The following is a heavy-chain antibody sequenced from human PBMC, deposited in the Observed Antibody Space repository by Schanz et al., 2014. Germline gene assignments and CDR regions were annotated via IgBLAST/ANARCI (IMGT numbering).Heavy chain of an antibody. CDR2: IRYDGRNK. V-gene: IGHV3-7*01. D-gene: IGHD2-8*01. CDR3: VRDRGFCANDICWLRYYMDV. J-gene: IGHJ6*03. CDR1: GFIFSNSW. Sequence: EVQLVESGGGLVQPGGSLRLSCAASGFIFSNSWMSWVRQAPGKGLEWVAVIRYDGRNKNFVESVKGRFTISRDNAKNSLFLQMNSLRADDTAVYYCVRDRGFCANDICWLRYYMDVWGNGTTVTVSS.